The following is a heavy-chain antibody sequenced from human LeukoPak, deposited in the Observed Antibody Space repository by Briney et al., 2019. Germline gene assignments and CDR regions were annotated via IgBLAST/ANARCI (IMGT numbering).Heavy chain of an antibody. Sequence: ASVKVSCKASGYIFTNFGISWVRQARGQGLEWMGWINPNSGGTNYAQKFQGRVTMTRDTSISTAYMELSRLRSDDTAVYYCARTGVDYGDYYFDYWGQGTLVTVSS. CDR3: ARTGVDYGDYYFDY. D-gene: IGHD4-17*01. CDR1: GYIFTNFG. V-gene: IGHV1-2*02. CDR2: INPNSGGT. J-gene: IGHJ4*02.